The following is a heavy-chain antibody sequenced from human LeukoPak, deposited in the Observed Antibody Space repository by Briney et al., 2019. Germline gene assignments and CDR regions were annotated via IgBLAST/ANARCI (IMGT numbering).Heavy chain of an antibody. J-gene: IGHJ4*02. CDR2: ISHSGGST. CDR1: GFTFSSYS. CDR3: AKVNADSWYPTVDN. V-gene: IGHV3-23*01. D-gene: IGHD6-13*01. Sequence: GGSLRLSCAASGFTFSSYSMNWVRQAPGMGLEWVSGISHSGGSTYYADSVKGRFTISRDNSKNTLYLQMNSLRAEDTAVYYCAKVNADSWYPTVDNWGQGILVTVSS.